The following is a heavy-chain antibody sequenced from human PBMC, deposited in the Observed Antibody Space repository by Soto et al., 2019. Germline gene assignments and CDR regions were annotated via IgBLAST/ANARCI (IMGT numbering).Heavy chain of an antibody. CDR1: GYTFTSYV. V-gene: IGHV1-3*05. J-gene: IGHJ6*02. D-gene: IGHD6-25*01. CDR2: INAGNGNT. CDR3: ASEAIAAAAVYGMDV. Sequence: QVQLVQSGAEEKKPGASVKVSCKASGYTFTSYVMHWVRQAPGQRLEWMGWINAGNGNTKYSQKFQGRVTITRNTSASPAYRELSSLRSEDTAVYYCASEAIAAAAVYGMDVWGQGTTVTVSS.